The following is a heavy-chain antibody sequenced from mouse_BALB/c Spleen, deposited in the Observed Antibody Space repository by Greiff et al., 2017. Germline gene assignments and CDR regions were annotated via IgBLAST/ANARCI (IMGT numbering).Heavy chain of an antibody. J-gene: IGHJ4*01. D-gene: IGHD2-4*01. V-gene: IGHV15-2*02. CDR3: ASGGATMITAGAMDY. CDR1: DSAVIPIAY. CDR2: ILPSIGST. Sequence: SGSELRSPGSSVKLSCKASDSAVIPIAYMSWVRQTPGHGFEWIGDILPSIGSTIYGEKFEDNATLDADTVYNTAYLELNSLTSEDSAIYYCASGGATMITAGAMDYWGQGTSVTVSS.